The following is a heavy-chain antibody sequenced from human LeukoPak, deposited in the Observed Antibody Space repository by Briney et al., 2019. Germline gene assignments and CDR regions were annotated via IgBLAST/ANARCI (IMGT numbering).Heavy chain of an antibody. J-gene: IGHJ1*01. V-gene: IGHV3-23*01. CDR1: GFTFSSYA. CDR3: AKENYGDSTGGRFQH. CDR2: ISGTGGST. D-gene: IGHD4-17*01. Sequence: GSLRLSCAASGFTFSSYAMSWVRQTPGKGLEWVSVISGTGGSTYYADSVKGRFTISRDNSKNTLYLQMNSLRADDTAVYYCAKENYGDSTGGRFQHWGQGSLVTVSS.